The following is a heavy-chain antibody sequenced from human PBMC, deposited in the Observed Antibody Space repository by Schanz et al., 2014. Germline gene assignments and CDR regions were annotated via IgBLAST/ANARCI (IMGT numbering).Heavy chain of an antibody. CDR2: ISASGGTT. D-gene: IGHD3-3*01. CDR1: GFTFSAYA. Sequence: EVQLLESGGGLVQPGGSLRLSCAASGFTFSAYAMTWVRQIPGKGLEWVSAISASGGTTYYADSVKGRFTISRDNSKNTLYLQMTSLRAEDTAVYYCVRDSFFAFDYWGQGTLVTVSS. J-gene: IGHJ4*02. CDR3: VRDSFFAFDY. V-gene: IGHV3-23*01.